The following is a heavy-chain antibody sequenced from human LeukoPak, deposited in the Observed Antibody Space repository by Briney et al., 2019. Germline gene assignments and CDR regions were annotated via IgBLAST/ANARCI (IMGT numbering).Heavy chain of an antibody. CDR2: IYYNGST. D-gene: IGHD1-26*01. J-gene: IGHJ3*02. CDR3: ARIVGAGDGFDI. Sequence: SQTLSLTCTVSGGSISSGDYYWSWIRQPPGKGLEWIGYIYYNGSTYYNPSLKSRVTISVDTSKNQFSLKLSSVTADDTAVYYCARIVGAGDGFDIWGQGTMVTVSS. CDR1: GGSISSGDYY. V-gene: IGHV4-30-4*08.